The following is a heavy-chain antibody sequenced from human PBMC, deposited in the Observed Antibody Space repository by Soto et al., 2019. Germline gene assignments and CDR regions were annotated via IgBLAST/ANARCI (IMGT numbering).Heavy chain of an antibody. Sequence: EVQLLESGRGLVQPGGSLRLSCAASGFTLEDDAVHWVRQAPGKGMEWVLGISWNSVNIHYADSVMGRLTISRDNAKNSLYLQMNSLRPDDTAFYYCAKEILSGGTGLYTWGNGTLITVSS. CDR1: GFTLEDDA. D-gene: IGHD3-16*01. V-gene: IGHV3-9*01. CDR3: AKEILSGGTGLYT. J-gene: IGHJ5*01. CDR2: ISWNSVNI.